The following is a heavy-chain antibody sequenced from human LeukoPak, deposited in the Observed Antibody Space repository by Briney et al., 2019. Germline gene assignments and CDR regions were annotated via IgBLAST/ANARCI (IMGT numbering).Heavy chain of an antibody. CDR2: IYYSGSS. CDR1: GGSISGYH. CDR3: AGVPRSYYYYYYMDV. V-gene: IGHV4-59*01. J-gene: IGHJ6*03. Sequence: PSETLSLTCNVSGGSISGYHWSWIRQPPGQGLEWLGYIYYSGSSNYNPSLKSRVTMSADTSKNQLTLKLRSVTAADTAVFYCAGVPRSYYYYYYMDVWGKGTTVTVSS.